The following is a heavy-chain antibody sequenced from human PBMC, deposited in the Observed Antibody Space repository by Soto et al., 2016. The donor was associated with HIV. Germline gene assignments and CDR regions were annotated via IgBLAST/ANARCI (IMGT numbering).Heavy chain of an antibody. V-gene: IGHV3-64*01. D-gene: IGHD3-16*01. CDR2: ISDNGGKT. J-gene: IGHJ3*02. Sequence: EVQMLESGGGLVQPGGSLRLSCLASGFTFGNFAMSWVRQAPGKGLEYVSAISDNGGKTYYASSVKGRFTVSRDNSKNTLFLQMGSLRAEDMAVYYCARAFGLGSTFDIWGQGTMVTVSS. CDR3: ARAFGLGSTFDI. CDR1: GFTFGNFA.